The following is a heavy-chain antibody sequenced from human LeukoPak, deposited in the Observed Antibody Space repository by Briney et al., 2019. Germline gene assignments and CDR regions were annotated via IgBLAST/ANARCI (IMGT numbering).Heavy chain of an antibody. CDR3: AKTPVTGADFYYYMDV. D-gene: IGHD1-20*01. CDR1: GFTFSNFA. CDR2: IWYDGSNK. Sequence: TGGSLRLSSAASGFTFSNFAMQWARQAPGKGLEWVELIWYDGSNKYYADSVKGRLTISRDNYKNTLFLQMNTLRAEETAVYYCAKTPVTGADFYYYMDVWGKGTTATVSS. V-gene: IGHV3-33*06. J-gene: IGHJ6*03.